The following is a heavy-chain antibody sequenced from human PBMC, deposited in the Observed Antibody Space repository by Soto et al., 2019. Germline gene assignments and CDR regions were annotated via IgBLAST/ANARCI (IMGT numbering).Heavy chain of an antibody. V-gene: IGHV2-5*02. Sequence: QITLKESGPTRVKPTQTLTLTCTFSGFSLSTSGVGVGWIRKTPGKALEWLAVIYWDDDKRYSPSLKNRLTITKDPAKNQVVLTMAYMDPVDTATYFCAHRGYMYGPWDQGYFDYWGQGTLVTVSS. CDR2: IYWDDDK. CDR1: GFSLSTSGVG. CDR3: AHRGYMYGPWDQGYFDY. J-gene: IGHJ4*02. D-gene: IGHD5-18*01.